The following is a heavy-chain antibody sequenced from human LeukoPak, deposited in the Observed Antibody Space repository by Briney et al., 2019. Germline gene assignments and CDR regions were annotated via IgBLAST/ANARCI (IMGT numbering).Heavy chain of an antibody. CDR1: GYTFTSYY. V-gene: IGHV1-8*03. Sequence: ASVKVSCKASGYTFTSYYMHWVRQAREQGLEWMGWMNPNSGNTGYAQKFQGRVTITRNTSISTAYMELSSLRSEDTAVYYCARGHFWSGQNWFDPWGQRTLVTVSS. D-gene: IGHD3-3*02. J-gene: IGHJ5*02. CDR3: ARGHFWSGQNWFDP. CDR2: MNPNSGNT.